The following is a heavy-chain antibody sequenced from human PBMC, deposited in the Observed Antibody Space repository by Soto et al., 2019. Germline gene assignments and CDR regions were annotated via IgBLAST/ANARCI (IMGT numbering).Heavy chain of an antibody. CDR3: AKDGGIAPTNDY. Sequence: GGSLRHSCAASGFTFDDYAMHWVRQAPGKGLEWVSGISWNSGSIGYADSVKGRFTISRDNAKNSLYLQMNSLRAEDTALYYCAKDGGIAPTNDYWGQGTLVTVSS. CDR2: ISWNSGSI. J-gene: IGHJ4*02. CDR1: GFTFDDYA. D-gene: IGHD6-13*01. V-gene: IGHV3-9*01.